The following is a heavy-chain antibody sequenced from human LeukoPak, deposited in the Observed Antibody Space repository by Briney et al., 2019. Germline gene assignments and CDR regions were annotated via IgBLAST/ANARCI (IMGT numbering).Heavy chain of an antibody. Sequence: PGTSLRLSCVASGFSFSNHGMHWVRQAPGKGLEWVSVIASDGGAKFYADSVKGRFTLSRDNPKNMFFLQMNLLTVEDTAIYYCAREATWVQWYFDHWGQGTPVTVSS. J-gene: IGHJ4*02. V-gene: IGHV3-30*03. CDR2: IASDGGAK. D-gene: IGHD6-19*01. CDR1: GFSFSNHG. CDR3: AREATWVQWYFDH.